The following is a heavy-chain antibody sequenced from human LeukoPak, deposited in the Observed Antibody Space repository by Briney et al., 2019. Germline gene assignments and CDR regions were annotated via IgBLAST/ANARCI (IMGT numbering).Heavy chain of an antibody. CDR3: ARVNEYCSGGSCYRRKKQNWFDP. D-gene: IGHD2-15*01. CDR1: GYTFTGYY. Sequence: EASVKVSCKASGYTFTGYYMHWVRQAPGQGLEWMGWINPNSGGTNYAQKFQGRVTMTRDTSISTAYMELSRLRSDDTAVYYCARVNEYCSGGSCYRRKKQNWFDPWGQGTLVTVSS. J-gene: IGHJ5*02. CDR2: INPNSGGT. V-gene: IGHV1-2*02.